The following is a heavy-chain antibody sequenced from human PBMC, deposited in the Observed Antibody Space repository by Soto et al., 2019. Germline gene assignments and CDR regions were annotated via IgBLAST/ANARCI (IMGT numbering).Heavy chain of an antibody. Sequence: GGSLRLSCAASGFKFSNYAMSSVRQAPGKGLEWVSLISATGGGTYYADSVKGRFTISRDNSHNTLYLQVHSLTAEDTAVYYCAKDRRAGGNSAFYFDFWGQGAQVTVSS. J-gene: IGHJ4*02. CDR3: AKDRRAGGNSAFYFDF. CDR2: ISATGGGT. CDR1: GFKFSNYA. D-gene: IGHD3-16*01. V-gene: IGHV3-23*01.